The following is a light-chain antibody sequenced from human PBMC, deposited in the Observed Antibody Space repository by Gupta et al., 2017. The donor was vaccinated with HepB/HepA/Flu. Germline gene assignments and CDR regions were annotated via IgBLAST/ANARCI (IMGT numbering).Light chain of an antibody. CDR3: LQGLNWPLT. J-gene: IGKJ4*01. V-gene: IGKV3-11*01. CDR1: QSVSSH. Sequence: EIVLTQSPVTLSLSPGERFTLSCRASQSVSSHLAWYQQKTGQAPRLLIYDESNRAPGVPARCSGSGLGTEFTLTIRSVEPEDFADYYCLQGLNWPLTFGGGTKVEI. CDR2: DES.